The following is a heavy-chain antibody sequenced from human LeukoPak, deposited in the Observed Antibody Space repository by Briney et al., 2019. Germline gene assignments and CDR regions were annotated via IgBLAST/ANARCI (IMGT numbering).Heavy chain of an antibody. V-gene: IGHV4-61*05. D-gene: IGHD3-10*01. CDR1: GGSISSSSSY. CDR3: ARGLRDGAFDY. Sequence: SETLSLTCTVSGGSISSSSSYWGWIRQPPGKGLEWIGYIYYSGSTNYNPSLKSRVTISVDTSKNQFSLKLSSVTAADTAVYYCARGLRDGAFDYWGQGTLVTVSS. CDR2: IYYSGST. J-gene: IGHJ4*02.